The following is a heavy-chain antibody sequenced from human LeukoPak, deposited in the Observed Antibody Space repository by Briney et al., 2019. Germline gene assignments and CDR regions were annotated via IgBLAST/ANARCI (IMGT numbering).Heavy chain of an antibody. CDR2: IYYSGST. V-gene: IGHV4-39*01. J-gene: IGHJ4*02. CDR1: GGSISSSNYY. Sequence: SETLSLTCTVSGGSISSSNYYWGWIRQPPGKGLEWIGSIYYSGSTYYNPSLKSRVTISVDTSKNQFSLKLSSVTAADTALYYCASTSPKYYYESSGYSSLFDNWGQGTLVTVSS. CDR3: ASTSPKYYYESSGYSSLFDN. D-gene: IGHD3-22*01.